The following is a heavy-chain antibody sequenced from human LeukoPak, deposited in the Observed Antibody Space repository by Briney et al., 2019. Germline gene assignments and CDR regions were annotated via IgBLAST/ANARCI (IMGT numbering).Heavy chain of an antibody. CDR3: ARDPASGGFDS. Sequence: PRGSLRLSCAGSGFIFNNYAMHWVRQPPGKGLEWVSGISWNSGSIDYADSVKGRFTISRDNAKRSLYLQMNGLRDEDTAVYYCARDPASGGFDSWGQGILVTVSS. V-gene: IGHV3-9*01. CDR1: GFIFNNYA. J-gene: IGHJ4*02. CDR2: ISWNSGSI. D-gene: IGHD2-15*01.